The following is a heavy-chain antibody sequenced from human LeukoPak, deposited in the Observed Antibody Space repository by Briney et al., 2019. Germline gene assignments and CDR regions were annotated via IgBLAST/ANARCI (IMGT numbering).Heavy chain of an antibody. CDR1: GFTFSSYF. J-gene: IGHJ3*02. D-gene: IGHD6-13*01. Sequence: GGSLRLSCAASGFTFSSYFMNWVRQAPGKGLEWVSSITTSSSDVYYADSVRGRFTISRDNAKNSLFLQMNGLRAEDTAVYYCARFGSSTWYKGAFDIWGQGTMVTVAS. CDR2: ITTSSSDV. V-gene: IGHV3-21*01. CDR3: ARFGSSTWYKGAFDI.